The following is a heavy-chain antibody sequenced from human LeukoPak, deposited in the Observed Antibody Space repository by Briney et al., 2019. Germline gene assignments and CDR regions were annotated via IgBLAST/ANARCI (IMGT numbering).Heavy chain of an antibody. CDR1: GGSISSSNW. D-gene: IGHD6-13*01. CDR3: ARDRGIAAAGTGALDAFDI. CDR2: IYHSGST. V-gene: IGHV4-4*02. J-gene: IGHJ3*02. Sequence: PSGTLSLTCAVSGGSISSSNWWSWVRQPPGKGLEWIGEIYHSGSTNYNPSLKSRVTISVDKSKNQFSLKLSSVTAADTAVYYCARDRGIAAAGTGALDAFDIWGQGTIVTVSS.